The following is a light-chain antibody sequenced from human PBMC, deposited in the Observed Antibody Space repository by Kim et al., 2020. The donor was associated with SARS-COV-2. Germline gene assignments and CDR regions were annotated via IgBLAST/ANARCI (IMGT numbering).Light chain of an antibody. CDR1: SSNIGSNY. CDR2: RNN. Sequence: QAVVTQPPSASGTPGQRVTISCSGSSSNIGSNYVYWYQQLPGTAPKLLIYRNNQRPSGVPDRFSGSKSGTSASLAISGLRSEDEADYYCAALDDSLSGRWVFGGGTQLTVL. V-gene: IGLV1-47*01. CDR3: AALDDSLSGRWV. J-gene: IGLJ3*02.